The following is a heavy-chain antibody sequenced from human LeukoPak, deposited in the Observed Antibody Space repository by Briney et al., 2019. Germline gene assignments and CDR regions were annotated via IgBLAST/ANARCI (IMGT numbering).Heavy chain of an antibody. J-gene: IGHJ4*02. CDR3: ARPFLRFSSGWHFDY. D-gene: IGHD6-19*01. CDR2: ILHTGPT. CDR1: GVSITDNW. V-gene: IGHV4-4*02. Sequence: SETLSLTCAVSGVSITDNWWSWVRQPPGKGLEWIGEILHTGPTNFNPSLKSRVTISMDKSKNQLSLRLNSVTAADTAIYYCARPFLRFSSGWHFDYWGQGILVTVSS.